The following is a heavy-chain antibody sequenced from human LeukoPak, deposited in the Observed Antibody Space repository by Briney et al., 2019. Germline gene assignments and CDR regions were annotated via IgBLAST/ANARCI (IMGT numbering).Heavy chain of an antibody. CDR1: GFTVSSNY. CDR2: FYSGGTT. V-gene: IGHV3-66*04. Sequence: PGGSLRLSCAASGFTVSSNYMSWVRQAPGKGLEWVSAFYSGGTTYYADSVKGRFTISRDNSKNTVYLQMNSLRAEDTAVYYCTRQVGSTTDFVCWGQGTLVTVSS. CDR3: TRQVGSTTDFVC. D-gene: IGHD1-26*01. J-gene: IGHJ4*02.